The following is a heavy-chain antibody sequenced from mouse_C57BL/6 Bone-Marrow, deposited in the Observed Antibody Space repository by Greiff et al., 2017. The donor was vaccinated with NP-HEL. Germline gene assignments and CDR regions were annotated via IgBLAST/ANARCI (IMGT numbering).Heavy chain of an antibody. CDR1: GYTFTTYP. D-gene: IGHD2-1*01. J-gene: IGHJ3*01. CDR3: ARGGNYEGDWFAY. Sequence: VQLQESGAELVKPGASVKMSCKASGYTFTTYPIEWMKQNHGKSLEWIGNFHPYNDDTKYNEKFKGKATLTVEKSSSTVYLELSRLTSDDSAVYYCARGGNYEGDWFAYWGQGTLVTVSA. V-gene: IGHV1-47*01. CDR2: FHPYNDDT.